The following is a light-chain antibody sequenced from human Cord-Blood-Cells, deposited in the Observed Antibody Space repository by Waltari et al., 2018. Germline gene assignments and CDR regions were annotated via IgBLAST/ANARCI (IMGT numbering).Light chain of an antibody. J-gene: IGKJ3*01. CDR2: GAS. CDR1: QSVSSN. CDR3: QQYKNWPLT. V-gene: IGKV3-15*01. Sequence: IVMTQSPAPLCVSTGERATLSCRASQSVSSNLAWYQQKPGQAPRLLIYGASTRATGIPARFSGSGSGTEFTLTISSLQSEDFAVYYCQQYKNWPLTFGPGTKVDIK.